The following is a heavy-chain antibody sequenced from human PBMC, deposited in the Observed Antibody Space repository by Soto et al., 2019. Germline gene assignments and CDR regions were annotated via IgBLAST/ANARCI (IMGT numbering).Heavy chain of an antibody. J-gene: IGHJ4*02. Sequence: EVQLLESGGGLVRPGGSLSLSCAASGYTFSDYAMYWVRQAPGKGLEWVSAISGSGNSPYYADSVKGRFTISRDHSKHTLYLQMNSLTAEDTARYYCAKVTENEFWGGYFDLWGQGTLLTVSS. D-gene: IGHD3-3*01. CDR2: ISGSGNSP. V-gene: IGHV3-23*01. CDR3: AKVTENEFWGGYFDL. CDR1: GYTFSDYA.